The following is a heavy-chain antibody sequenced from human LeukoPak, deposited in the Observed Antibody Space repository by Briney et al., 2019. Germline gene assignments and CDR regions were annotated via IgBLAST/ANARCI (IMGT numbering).Heavy chain of an antibody. CDR3: ARDKDWSFDY. CDR1: GFSFSKYS. CDR2: ISSSSRIM. D-gene: IGHD3/OR15-3a*01. V-gene: IGHV3-48*02. J-gene: IGHJ4*02. Sequence: QPGGSLRLSCAASGFSFSKYSMNWVRQAPGRGLEWIAYISSSSRIMDYADSVKGRFTISRDNAKNSLYLQLNTLRDEDTAVYYCARDKDWSFDYWGQGTLVTVSP.